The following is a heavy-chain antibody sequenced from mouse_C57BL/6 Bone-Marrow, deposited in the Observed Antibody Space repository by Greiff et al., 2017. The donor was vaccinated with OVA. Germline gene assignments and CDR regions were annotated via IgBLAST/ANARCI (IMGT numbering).Heavy chain of an antibody. D-gene: IGHD2-5*01. J-gene: IGHJ4*01. V-gene: IGHV1-81*01. CDR1: GYTFTSYG. CDR2: IYPRSGNT. Sequence: QVQLQQSGAELARPGASVKLSCKASGYTFTSYGISWVKQRTGQGLEWIGEIYPRSGNTYYNEKFKGKATLTADKSSSTAYMELRSLTSEHSAVYFCARPYYSNFYAMDYWGQGTSVTVSS. CDR3: ARPYYSNFYAMDY.